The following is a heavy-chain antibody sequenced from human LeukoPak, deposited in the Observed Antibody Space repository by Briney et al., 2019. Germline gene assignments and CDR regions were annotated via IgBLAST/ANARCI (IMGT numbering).Heavy chain of an antibody. D-gene: IGHD3-22*01. J-gene: IGHJ4*02. CDR1: GFTFSSYA. CDR3: ARDHKDSSGYFDY. CDR2: ISYDGSNK. Sequence: AGGSLRLSCAASGFTFSSYAMHWVRQAPGKGLEWVAVISYDGSNKYYADSVKGRFTISRDNSKNTLYLQMNSLRAEDTAVYYCARDHKDSSGYFDYWGQGTLVSVSS. V-gene: IGHV3-30-3*01.